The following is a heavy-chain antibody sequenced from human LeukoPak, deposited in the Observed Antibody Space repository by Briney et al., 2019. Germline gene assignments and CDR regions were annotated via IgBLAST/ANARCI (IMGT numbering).Heavy chain of an antibody. CDR2: IYYSGST. CDR1: GGSISSSSYY. CDR3: ASQRGGYYYYYMDV. Sequence: SETLSLTCTVSGGSISSSSYYWGWIRQPPGKGLEWIGSIYYSGSTYYNPSLKSRVTISVDTSKNQFSLKLSSVTAADTAVYYCASQRGGYYYYYMDVWGKGTTVIVSS. V-gene: IGHV4-39*07. D-gene: IGHD3-16*01. J-gene: IGHJ6*03.